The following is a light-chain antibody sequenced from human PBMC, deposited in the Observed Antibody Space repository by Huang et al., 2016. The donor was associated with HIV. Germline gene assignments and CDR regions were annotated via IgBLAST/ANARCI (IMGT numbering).Light chain of an antibody. V-gene: IGKV3-11*01. CDR3: QQRTNWPPLT. CDR1: QNIYSY. CDR2: DTS. J-gene: IGKJ4*01. Sequence: EIVLTQSPATLSLSPGESATLSCRASQNIYSYLAWYQQKPGQAPRLLSYDTSNRATGIPARFSGSGSGTDFTLTISSLEPEDFAVYYCQQRTNWPPLTFGGGTKVEIK.